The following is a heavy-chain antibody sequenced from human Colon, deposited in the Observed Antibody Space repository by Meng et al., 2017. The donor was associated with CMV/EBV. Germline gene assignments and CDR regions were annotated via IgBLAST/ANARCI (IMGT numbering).Heavy chain of an antibody. CDR2: INPNSGNT. J-gene: IGHJ5*02. CDR1: GYTLTGYY. Sequence: VKVSCKASGYTLTGYYVHWVRQAPGQGLEWMGWINPNSGNTYYAQKLQGRVTMTRDTSVSTAYMELSRLRSDDTAVYYCARGMPNIAAAGWQNWLDPWGQGTLVTVSS. CDR3: ARGMPNIAAAGWQNWLDP. D-gene: IGHD6-13*01. V-gene: IGHV1-2*02.